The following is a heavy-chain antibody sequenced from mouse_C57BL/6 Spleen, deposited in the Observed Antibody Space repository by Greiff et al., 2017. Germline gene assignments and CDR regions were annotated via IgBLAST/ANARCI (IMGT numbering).Heavy chain of an antibody. CDR3: TRSHYYGSSLWYFDV. CDR2: IDPETGGT. V-gene: IGHV1-15*01. J-gene: IGHJ1*03. Sequence: VQLQQSGAELVRPGASVTLSCKASGYTFTDYEMHWVKQTPVHGLEWIGAIDPETGGTAYNQKFKGKAILTADKSSSTAYMELRSLTSEDSAVYYCTRSHYYGSSLWYFDVWGTGTTVTVSS. CDR1: GYTFTDYE. D-gene: IGHD1-1*01.